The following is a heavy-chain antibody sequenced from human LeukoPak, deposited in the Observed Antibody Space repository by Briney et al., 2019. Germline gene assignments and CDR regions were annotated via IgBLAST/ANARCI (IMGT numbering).Heavy chain of an antibody. J-gene: IGHJ5*02. Sequence: PGRSLRLSCAASGFTFSSYAMHWVRQAPGKGLEWVAVISYDGSNKYYADSVKGRFTISRDNCKNTLYLQMNSLRAEDTAVYYCARDYMMVNWFDPWGQGTLVTVSS. CDR2: ISYDGSNK. D-gene: IGHD2-8*01. CDR1: GFTFSSYA. CDR3: ARDYMMVNWFDP. V-gene: IGHV3-30-3*01.